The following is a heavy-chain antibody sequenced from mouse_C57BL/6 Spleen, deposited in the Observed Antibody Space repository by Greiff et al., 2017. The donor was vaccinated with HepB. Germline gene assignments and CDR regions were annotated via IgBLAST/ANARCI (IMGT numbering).Heavy chain of an antibody. Sequence: VQLQQSGAELVRPGTSVKVSCKASGYAFTNYLIEWVKQRPGQGLEWIGVINPGSGGTNYNEKFKGKATLTADKSSSTAYMQLSSLTSEDSAVYFCARRGGMITFDYWGQGTTLTVSS. V-gene: IGHV1-54*01. D-gene: IGHD2-4*01. CDR2: INPGSGGT. CDR3: ARRGGMITFDY. J-gene: IGHJ2*01. CDR1: GYAFTNYL.